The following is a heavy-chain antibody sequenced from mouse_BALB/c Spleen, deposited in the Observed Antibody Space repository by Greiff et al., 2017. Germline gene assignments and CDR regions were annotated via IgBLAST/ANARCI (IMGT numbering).Heavy chain of an antibody. D-gene: IGHD1-1*02. CDR3: AREGGSGVFDY. V-gene: IGHV5-4*02. Sequence: EVKLMESGGGLVKPGGSLKLSCAASGFTFSDYYMYWVRQTPEKRLEWVATISDGGSYTYYPDSVKGRFTISRDNAKNNLYLQMSSLKSEDTAMYYCAREGGSGVFDYWGQGTTLTVSS. CDR1: GFTFSDYY. CDR2: ISDGGSYT. J-gene: IGHJ2*01.